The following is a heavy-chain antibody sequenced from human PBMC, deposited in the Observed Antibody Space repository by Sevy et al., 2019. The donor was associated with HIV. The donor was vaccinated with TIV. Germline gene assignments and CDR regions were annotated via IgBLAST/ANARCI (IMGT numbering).Heavy chain of an antibody. CDR2: ISGSGGST. V-gene: IGHV3-23*01. D-gene: IGHD3-10*01. Sequence: GGSLRLSCAASGFTFSTYAMTWVRQAPGKGLEWVSLISGSGGSTYYADSVKGRFTISRDNSKNTLYLQMNSLRAEDTAVYYCAKDRVSGTYYTGGLDHWGQGTLVTVSS. CDR1: GFTFSTYA. CDR3: AKDRVSGTYYTGGLDH. J-gene: IGHJ4*02.